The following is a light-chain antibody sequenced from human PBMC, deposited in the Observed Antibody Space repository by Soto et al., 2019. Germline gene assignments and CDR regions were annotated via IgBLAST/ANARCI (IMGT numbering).Light chain of an antibody. CDR1: QSASSY. CDR2: GAS. Sequence: EIVLTQSPGTLSLSPGERATLSCRTSQSASSYLAWYQQKLGQAPRLLIYGASSRATGIPDRFSGSGSGTDFTLTINRLEPEDFAVYYCQQYRSSPFTFGQGTKLEIK. V-gene: IGKV3-20*01. CDR3: QQYRSSPFT. J-gene: IGKJ2*01.